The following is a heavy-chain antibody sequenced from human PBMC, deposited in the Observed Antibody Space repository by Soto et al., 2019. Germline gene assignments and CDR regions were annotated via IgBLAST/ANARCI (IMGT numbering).Heavy chain of an antibody. D-gene: IGHD3-9*01. CDR2: ISSSSSYI. Sequence: GGSLRLSCAASGFTFSSYIMDWVRQAPGKGLEWVSSISSSSSYIYYADAVKGRFTISRDNAKNSLYLQMNSLRAEDTAVYYCARDWGGDHYDILTGYFYYYGMDVWGQGTTVTVSS. CDR1: GFTFSSYI. V-gene: IGHV3-21*01. J-gene: IGHJ6*02. CDR3: ARDWGGDHYDILTGYFYYYGMDV.